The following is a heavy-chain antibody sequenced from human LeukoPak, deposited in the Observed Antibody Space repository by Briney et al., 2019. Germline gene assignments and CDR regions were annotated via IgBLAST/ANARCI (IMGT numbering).Heavy chain of an antibody. Sequence: SESLSLTCAVYGGSFSGYYWSWIRHPPGKGLEWIAEIDHSGSTHYNPSLKSRVIISVDMSQHQVSLRLNSLTAADTAVYYCARGYTYYGSGSPPGDVWGNGTSVIVSS. D-gene: IGHD3-10*01. CDR2: IDHSGST. CDR3: ARGYTYYGSGSPPGDV. CDR1: GGSFSGYY. J-gene: IGHJ6*04. V-gene: IGHV4-34*01.